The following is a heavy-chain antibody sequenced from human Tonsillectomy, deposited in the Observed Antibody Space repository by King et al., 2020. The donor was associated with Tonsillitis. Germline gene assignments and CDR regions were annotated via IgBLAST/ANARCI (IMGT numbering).Heavy chain of an antibody. CDR2: INPNSGDT. V-gene: IGHV1-2*02. Sequence: VQLVESGAEVKKPGASVKVSCKASGYAFSTYFMYWVRQAPGQGLEWMGWINPNSGDTEYAQKFLGRVSMTRDTSISTVSMQLSGLRSDDTAVYYCARACYYYSGAPYSPIIYVDDCGRGTPTVVVSAGSTDGPSVSPVACSYSRSAGSRVAVGCLVKDYF. CDR3: ARACYYYSGAPYSPIIYVDDCGRGTPTVVVSAGSTDGPSVSPVACSYSRSAGSRVAVGCLVKDYF. D-gene: IGHD3-22*01. CDR1: GYAFSTYF. J-gene: IGHJ1*01.